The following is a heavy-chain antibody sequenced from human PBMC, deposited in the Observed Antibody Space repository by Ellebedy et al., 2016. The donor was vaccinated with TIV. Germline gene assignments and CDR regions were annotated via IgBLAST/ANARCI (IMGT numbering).Heavy chain of an antibody. CDR2: IFSAADGGET. CDR1: GFTFSTYW. CDR3: ARDAAGNGGKLDY. Sequence: PGGSLRLSCAASGFTFSTYWMTWVRQAPGKGLEWVSVIFSAADGGETHYADSVKGRFTISRDSSKNTLYLQMNSLRAEDTAVYYCARDAAGNGGKLDYWGQGALVTVSS. V-gene: IGHV3-23*03. D-gene: IGHD4-23*01. J-gene: IGHJ4*02.